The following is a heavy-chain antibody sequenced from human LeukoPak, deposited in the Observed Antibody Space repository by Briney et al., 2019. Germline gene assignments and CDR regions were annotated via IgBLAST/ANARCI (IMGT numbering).Heavy chain of an antibody. CDR1: LGSLGSYY. CDR3: AREDPQTTVPEGLDV. D-gene: IGHD4-17*01. J-gene: IGHJ6*02. V-gene: IGHV4-59*01. CDR2: IYYSGTT. Sequence: SEALSVTCAVSLGSLGSYYWSWLRQPPGRGLEWLGYIYYSGTTNYNPSLKSRVTISVDTSKNQFSLKLTSVTAADTAIYYCAREDPQTTVPEGLDVWGQGTTVTVSS.